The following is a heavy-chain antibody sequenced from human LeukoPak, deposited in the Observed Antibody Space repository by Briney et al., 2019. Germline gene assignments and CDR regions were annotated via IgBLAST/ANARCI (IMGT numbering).Heavy chain of an antibody. CDR1: GFTVSFNY. V-gene: IGHV3-53*01. J-gene: IGHJ6*03. CDR3: ARAQWRTYSYYYMDV. CDR2: IYSGGST. D-gene: IGHD6-19*01. Sequence: GGSLRLSCAASGFTVSFNYMSWVRQAPGKGLEWISVIYSGGSTYYADSVKGRFTISRDDSKNTLYLQMNSLRAEDTAIYYCARAQWRTYSYYYMDVWGKGTTVTLS.